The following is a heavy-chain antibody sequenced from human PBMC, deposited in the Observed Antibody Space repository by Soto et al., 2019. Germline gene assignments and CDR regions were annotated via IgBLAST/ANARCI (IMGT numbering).Heavy chain of an antibody. J-gene: IGHJ5*02. CDR2: INPHSGTT. V-gene: IGHV1-2*02. Sequence: QVQLVQSGAEVKKPGASVMVSCKSSGYPFTDYYIHWVRQAPGQPPEWMGWINPHSGTTHYAQRLEGRITQTRDTSSATADPELTSLTSDDSAVYFCARGPVTPDRTGKCVTGIDPWGQGSLVTVSS. CDR1: GYPFTDYY. D-gene: IGHD3-9*01. CDR3: ARGPVTPDRTGKCVTGIDP.